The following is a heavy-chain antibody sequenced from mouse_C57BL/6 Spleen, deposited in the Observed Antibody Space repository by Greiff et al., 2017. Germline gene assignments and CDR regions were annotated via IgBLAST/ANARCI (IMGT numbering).Heavy chain of an antibody. CDR1: GYTFTSYW. CDR2: IYPSDSET. Sequence: VQLQQPGAELVRPGSSVKLSCKASGYTFTSYWMDWVKQRPGQGLEWIGNIYPSDSETHYNQKFKDKATLTVDKSSSTAYMQLSSLTSEDSAVYYCARRITTVVRYAMDYWGQGTSVTVSS. D-gene: IGHD1-1*01. J-gene: IGHJ4*01. CDR3: ARRITTVVRYAMDY. V-gene: IGHV1-61*01.